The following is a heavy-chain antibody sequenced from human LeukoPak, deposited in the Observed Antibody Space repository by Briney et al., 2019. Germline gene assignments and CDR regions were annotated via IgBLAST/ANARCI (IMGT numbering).Heavy chain of an antibody. J-gene: IGHJ1*01. CDR2: INHSGST. D-gene: IGHD6-13*01. V-gene: IGHV4-34*01. Sequence: SETLSLTCAVYGGSFSGYYWSWLRQPPGKGLEWIGEINHSGSTNYNPSLKSRVTISVDTSKNQFSLKLSSVTAADTAVYYCANFWSSIAAPGLPRIGYFQHWGQGTLVTVSS. CDR3: ANFWSSIAAPGLPRIGYFQH. CDR1: GGSFSGYY.